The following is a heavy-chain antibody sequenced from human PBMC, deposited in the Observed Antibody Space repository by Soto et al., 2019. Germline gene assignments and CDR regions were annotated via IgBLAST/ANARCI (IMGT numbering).Heavy chain of an antibody. CDR1: GFTFSSYS. CDR3: AREGRAYCSSTSCYRYYFDY. Sequence: EVQLVESGGGLVQPGGSLRLSCAASGFTFSSYSMNWVRQAPGKGLEWVSYISSSSSTIYYADSVKGRFTISRDNAKNSLYLQMNSLRDEDTAVYYCAREGRAYCSSTSCYRYYFDYWGQGTLVTVSS. V-gene: IGHV3-48*02. D-gene: IGHD2-2*01. J-gene: IGHJ4*02. CDR2: ISSSSSTI.